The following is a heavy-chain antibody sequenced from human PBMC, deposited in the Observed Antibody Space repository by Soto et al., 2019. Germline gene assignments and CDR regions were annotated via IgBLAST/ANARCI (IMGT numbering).Heavy chain of an antibody. V-gene: IGHV4-31*02. J-gene: IGHJ4*02. CDR2: IFNSGTT. CDR3: ALALGPTTGFDY. CDR1: GASTVSHYH. D-gene: IGHD1-26*01. Sequence: PSETLSLTCSVSGASTVSHYHWTWIRQPPGKGLEWMGYIFNSGTTFYNPSLTSRPSISMDTSGNHFSLELRSVTAADTAVYYCALALGPTTGFDYGGQGPLVTVP.